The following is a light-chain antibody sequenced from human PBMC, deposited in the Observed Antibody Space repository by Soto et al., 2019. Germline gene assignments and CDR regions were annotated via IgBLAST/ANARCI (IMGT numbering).Light chain of an antibody. CDR2: DAS. CDR3: QQRINWPLT. CDR1: QSISSH. J-gene: IGKJ4*01. Sequence: EIVLTQSPATLSLSPGERATLSCRTSQSISSHLAWYQQKPGQAPRILIYDASNRAPGIPARFSGSGSGTDFTLTISSLEPEDFAVYYCQQRINWPLTFGGGTKVEIK. V-gene: IGKV3-11*01.